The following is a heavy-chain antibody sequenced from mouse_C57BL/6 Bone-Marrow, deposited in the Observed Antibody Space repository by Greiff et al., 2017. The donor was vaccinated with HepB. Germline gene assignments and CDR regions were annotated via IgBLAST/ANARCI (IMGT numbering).Heavy chain of an antibody. Sequence: QVQLKQSGAELVKPGASVKISCKASGYAFSSYWMNWVKQRPGKGLEWIGQIYPGDGDTNYNGKFKGKATLTADKSSSTAYMQLSSLTSEDSAVYFCARLRAYYSNYNWYFDIWGTGTTVTVAS. D-gene: IGHD2-5*01. J-gene: IGHJ1*03. CDR2: IYPGDGDT. CDR1: GYAFSSYW. V-gene: IGHV1-80*01. CDR3: ARLRAYYSNYNWYFDI.